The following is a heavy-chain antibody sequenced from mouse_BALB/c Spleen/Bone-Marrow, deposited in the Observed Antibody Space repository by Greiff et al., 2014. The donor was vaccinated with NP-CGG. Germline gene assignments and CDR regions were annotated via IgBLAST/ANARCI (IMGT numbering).Heavy chain of an antibody. J-gene: IGHJ4*01. CDR2: ISVGGSYT. Sequence: EVKLVESGGGLVKPGGSLKLSCTASGFIFSDYYMYWVRQTPEKRLEWVAAISVGGSYTYYPDSVKGRFTISRDNAKNNLYLQMSSLKSEDSAMYYCARSGEKYGAMDYWGQGTSVTVSS. D-gene: IGHD1-1*02. CDR1: GFIFSDYY. V-gene: IGHV5-4*02. CDR3: ARSGEKYGAMDY.